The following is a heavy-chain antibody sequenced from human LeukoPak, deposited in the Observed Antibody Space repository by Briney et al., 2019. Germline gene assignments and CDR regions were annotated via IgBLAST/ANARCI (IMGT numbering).Heavy chain of an antibody. Sequence: GSLRLSCAASGFTFSSYAMHWVRQAPGKGLEYVSAISSNGGSTYYANSVKGRFTISRDNSKNTLYLQMGSLRAEDMAVYYCARGAAAAGTVWFDPWGQGTLVTVSS. J-gene: IGHJ5*02. CDR3: ARGAAAAGTVWFDP. CDR2: ISSNGGST. V-gene: IGHV3-64*01. D-gene: IGHD6-13*01. CDR1: GFTFSSYA.